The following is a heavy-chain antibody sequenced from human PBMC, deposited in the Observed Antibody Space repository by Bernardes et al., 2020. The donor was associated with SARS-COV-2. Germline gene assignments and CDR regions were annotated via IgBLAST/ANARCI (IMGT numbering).Heavy chain of an antibody. V-gene: IGHV3-15*01. CDR1: GFTFSNAW. J-gene: IGHJ4*02. CDR2: IKSKTDGGTT. Sequence: GGSLRLSCAASGFTFSNAWMSWVRQAPGKGLEWVGRIKSKTDGGTTDYAAPVKGRFTISRDDSKNTLYLQMNSLKTEDTAVYYCTTDRFRIFGVEPLGPRRGYWGQGTLVTVSS. CDR3: TTDRFRIFGVEPLGPRRGY. D-gene: IGHD3-3*01.